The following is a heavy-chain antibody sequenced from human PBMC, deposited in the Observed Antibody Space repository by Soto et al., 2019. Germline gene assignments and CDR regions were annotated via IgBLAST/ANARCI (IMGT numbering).Heavy chain of an antibody. D-gene: IGHD1-26*01. Sequence: SETLSLTCTVSGGSISTYYWNWIRQPPGKGLEWIGYISYSGGTNYNPSLKSRVTISVDTSKNQFSLQLTSVTAADTAVYYCARRDLSGAEGYYYYYMDVWGKGTTVTVSS. CDR2: ISYSGGT. CDR1: GGSISTYY. CDR3: ARRDLSGAEGYYYYYMDV. J-gene: IGHJ6*03. V-gene: IGHV4-59*08.